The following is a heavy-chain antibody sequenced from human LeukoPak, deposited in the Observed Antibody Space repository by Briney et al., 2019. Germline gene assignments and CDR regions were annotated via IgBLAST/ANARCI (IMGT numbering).Heavy chain of an antibody. J-gene: IGHJ6*03. CDR3: ARTTEGYCSSASCFGFSYSYYMDV. Sequence: SETLSLTCTVSGGSISSGSYYWSWIRQPAGKGLEWIGRIYTSGSTNYNPSLKSRVTISVDTSKNQFSLKLSSVIAADTAVYYCARTTEGYCSSASCFGFSYSYYMDVWGKGTTVTVSS. CDR1: GGSISSGSYY. CDR2: IYTSGST. D-gene: IGHD2-2*01. V-gene: IGHV4-61*02.